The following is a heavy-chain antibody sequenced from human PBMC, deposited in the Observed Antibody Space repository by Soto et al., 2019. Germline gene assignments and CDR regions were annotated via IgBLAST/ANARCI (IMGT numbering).Heavy chain of an antibody. CDR1: GFTFSSYG. CDR3: AKVAYYYGSGSYHHDAFDI. CDR2: ISYDGSNK. J-gene: IGHJ3*02. D-gene: IGHD3-10*01. V-gene: IGHV3-30*18. Sequence: GGSLRLSCAASGFTFSSYGMHWVRQAPGKGLEWVAVISYDGSNKYYADSVKGRFTISRDNSKNTLYLQMNSLRAEDTAVYYCAKVAYYYGSGSYHHDAFDIWGQGTMVTVSS.